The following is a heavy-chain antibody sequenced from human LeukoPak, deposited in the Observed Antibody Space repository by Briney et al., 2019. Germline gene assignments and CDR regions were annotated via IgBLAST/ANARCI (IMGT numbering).Heavy chain of an antibody. J-gene: IGHJ5*02. V-gene: IGHV4-4*07. CDR1: GGSISSYY. CDR3: ARVYGDYEDGWFDP. D-gene: IGHD4-17*01. CDR2: IYTSGST. Sequence: PSEALSLTCTVSGGSISSYYWSWTRQPAGKGLEWIGRIYTSGSTNYNPSLKSRVTMSVDTSKNQFSLKLSSVTAADTAVYYCARVYGDYEDGWFDPWGQGTLVTVSS.